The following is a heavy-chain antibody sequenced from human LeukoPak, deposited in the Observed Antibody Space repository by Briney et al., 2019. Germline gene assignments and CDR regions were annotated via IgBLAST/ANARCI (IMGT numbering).Heavy chain of an antibody. D-gene: IGHD1-1*01. CDR3: AREMGTAFDY. CDR1: GGSISTYH. Sequence: SETLSLTCTVSGGSISTYHWSWLRQPPGKGLEWIGYVYYTGSTDYNPSLKSRVTISLDTSKNQISLKLISVTAADTAVYYCAREMGTAFDYWGQGTLVAVSS. J-gene: IGHJ4*02. V-gene: IGHV4-59*01. CDR2: VYYTGST.